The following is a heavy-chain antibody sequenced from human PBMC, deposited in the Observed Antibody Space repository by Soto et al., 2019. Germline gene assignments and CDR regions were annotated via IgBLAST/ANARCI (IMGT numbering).Heavy chain of an antibody. V-gene: IGHV3-15*01. Sequence: LRLSCAASGFIFSNAWMSWVRQAPGKGLEWVGRIKSKTNGGTTDYAAPVRGRFSISRDDSKNTLYLQMNSLKTEDTAVYYCTTDDPINRYWGQGTLVTVSS. CDR3: TTDDPINRY. CDR2: IKSKTNGGTT. J-gene: IGHJ4*02. CDR1: GFIFSNAW.